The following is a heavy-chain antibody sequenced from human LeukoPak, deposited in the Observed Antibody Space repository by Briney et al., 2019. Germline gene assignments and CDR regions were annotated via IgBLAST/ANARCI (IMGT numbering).Heavy chain of an antibody. V-gene: IGHV1-69*05. Sequence: ASVKVSCKASGGTFSSYAISWVRQAPGQGLEWMGGIIPIFGTANYAQKFQGRVTITTDESTSTAYMELSSLRSEDTAVYYCTLNDYSDYGENYWGQGTLVTVSS. CDR3: TLNDYSDYGENY. CDR2: IIPIFGTA. D-gene: IGHD4-11*01. J-gene: IGHJ4*02. CDR1: GGTFSSYA.